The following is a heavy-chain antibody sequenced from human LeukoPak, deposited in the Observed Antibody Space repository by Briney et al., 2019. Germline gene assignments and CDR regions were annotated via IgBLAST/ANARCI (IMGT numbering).Heavy chain of an antibody. CDR2: INHSGST. CDR1: GGSFSGYY. D-gene: IGHD2-2*01. V-gene: IGHV4-34*01. CDR3: ARDTRYCSSTSCPTRGMDV. Sequence: SETLSLTCAVYGGSFSGYYWSWIRQPPGKGLEWIGEINHSGSTNYNPSLKSRVTISVDTSKNQFSLTLSSVTAADTAVYYCARDTRYCSSTSCPTRGMDVWGQGTTVTVSS. J-gene: IGHJ6*02.